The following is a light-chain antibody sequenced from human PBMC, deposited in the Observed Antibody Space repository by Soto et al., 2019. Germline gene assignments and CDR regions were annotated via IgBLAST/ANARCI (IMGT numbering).Light chain of an antibody. CDR3: AAWDAILNGVL. CDR1: SSNIGSNS. Sequence: QSILTQPFSASGAPGQRVSISCSGGSSNIGSNSVNWYQQLPGTAPKLLIYKGDQRPSGVPDRFSGSKSGTSASLAISGLQSEDEADYYCAAWDAILNGVLFGGGTKLTVL. J-gene: IGLJ2*01. CDR2: KGD. V-gene: IGLV1-44*01.